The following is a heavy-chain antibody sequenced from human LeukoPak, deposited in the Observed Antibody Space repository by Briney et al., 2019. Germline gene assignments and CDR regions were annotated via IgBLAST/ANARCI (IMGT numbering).Heavy chain of an antibody. CDR2: IHWNSGNI. D-gene: IGHD3-22*01. J-gene: IGHJ4*02. V-gene: IGHV3-9*01. CDR1: GFTFDDYA. Sequence: GGSLRLSCAASGFTFDDYAMHWVRQAPGKGLEWVSGIHWNSGNIGYVDSVKGRFTISRDNAKNSLYLQMNSLRAEDTAVYYCARDAGHYYDSSGYIYWGQGTLVTVSS. CDR3: ARDAGHYYDSSGYIY.